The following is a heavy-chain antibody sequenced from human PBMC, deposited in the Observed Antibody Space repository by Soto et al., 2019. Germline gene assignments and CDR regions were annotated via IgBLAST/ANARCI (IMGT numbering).Heavy chain of an antibody. V-gene: IGHV3-23*01. J-gene: IGHJ4*02. Sequence: GGSLRLSCAASGFTFSSYAMSWVRQAPGKGLEWVSAISGSGGSTYYADSVKGRFTISRDNAKNSLYLQMNSLRAEDTAVYYCARQDGSGSYYQNQVDYWGQGTLVTVSS. CDR3: ARQDGSGSYYQNQVDY. CDR2: ISGSGGST. CDR1: GFTFSSYA. D-gene: IGHD3-10*01.